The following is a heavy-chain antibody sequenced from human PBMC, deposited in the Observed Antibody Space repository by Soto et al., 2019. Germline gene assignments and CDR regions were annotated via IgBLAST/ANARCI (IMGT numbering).Heavy chain of an antibody. CDR2: FSDSGST. CDR3: AKYDFLAGTHDAFDI. D-gene: IGHD6-19*01. J-gene: IGHJ3*02. Sequence: SETLSLTCTVSGGSISSYYWSWIRQPPEKGLEWIGYFSDSGSTNYNPPLKSRVTISVDTSKNQFSLKLSSVTAADTAMYYCAKYDFLAGTHDAFDIWGQGTMVTGSS. V-gene: IGHV4-59*08. CDR1: GGSISSYY.